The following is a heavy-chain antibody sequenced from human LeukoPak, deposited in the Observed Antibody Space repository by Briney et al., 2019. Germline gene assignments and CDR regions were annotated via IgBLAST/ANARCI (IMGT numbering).Heavy chain of an antibody. CDR1: GFTVSSNY. V-gene: IGHV3-66*01. CDR2: IYSGGST. CDR3: ARRRDIVVVPAAYNWFDP. Sequence: GGSLRLSCAASGFTVSSNYMSWVRQAPGKGLEWVSVIYSGGSTYYADSVKGRFTISRDTSKNILYLQLNSLRAEDTAVYYCARRRDIVVVPAAYNWFDPWGQGTLVTVSS. J-gene: IGHJ5*02. D-gene: IGHD2-2*01.